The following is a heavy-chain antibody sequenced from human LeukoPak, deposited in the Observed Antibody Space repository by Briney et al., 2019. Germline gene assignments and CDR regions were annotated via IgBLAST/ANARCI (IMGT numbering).Heavy chain of an antibody. CDR3: AREVTGYSSSWPRFDY. D-gene: IGHD6-13*01. V-gene: IGHV4-4*07. J-gene: IGHJ4*02. CDR1: GVSITNYY. Sequence: PSETLSLTCTVSGVSITNYYWVWLRQPAGEGLEWIGRIYSSGNANYNPSLQSRVTMSVDTSKNQFSLKLSSVTAADTAVYFCAREVTGYSSSWPRFDYWGQGTLVTVSS. CDR2: IYSSGNA.